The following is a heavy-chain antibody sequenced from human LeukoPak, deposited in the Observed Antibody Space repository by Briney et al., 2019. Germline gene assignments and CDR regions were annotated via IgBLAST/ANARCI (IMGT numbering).Heavy chain of an antibody. V-gene: IGHV1-18*01. CDR1: GYTFTSYG. J-gene: IGHJ4*02. D-gene: IGHD6-13*01. Sequence: ASVTVSCTASGYTFTSYGVSWVRQAPGQGLEWMGWISAYNGNTNYAQKLQGRVTMTTDTSTSTAYMELRSLRSDDTAVYYCARDKIRSSSWYHYFDYWGQGTLVTVSS. CDR2: ISAYNGNT. CDR3: ARDKIRSSSWYHYFDY.